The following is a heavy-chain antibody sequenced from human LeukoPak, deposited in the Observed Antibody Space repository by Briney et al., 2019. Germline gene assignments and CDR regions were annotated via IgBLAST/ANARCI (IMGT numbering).Heavy chain of an antibody. CDR2: IRYDGSNE. CDR3: ASSFIVGATPFDY. V-gene: IGHV3-30*02. D-gene: IGHD1-26*01. CDR1: GFTFSSYG. J-gene: IGHJ4*02. Sequence: GGSLRLSCAASGFTFSSYGMHWVRQAPGKGLEWVAFIRYDGSNEYYTDSVKGRFTISRDSSKNTLYLQMKSLRAEDTAMYYCASSFIVGATPFDYWGQGTLVTVSS.